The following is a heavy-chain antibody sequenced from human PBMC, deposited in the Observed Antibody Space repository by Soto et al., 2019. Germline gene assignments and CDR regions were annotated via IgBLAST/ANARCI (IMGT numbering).Heavy chain of an antibody. CDR1: GGSFSGYY. CDR2: INHSGST. CDR3: ARLAAAGPDY. D-gene: IGHD6-13*01. V-gene: IGHV4-34*01. Sequence: SETLSLTCAVYGGSFSGYYWSWIRQPPWKGLEWIGEINHSGSTNYNPSLKSRVTISVDTSKNQFSLKLSSVTAADTAVYYCARLAAAGPDYWGQGTLVTVSS. J-gene: IGHJ4*02.